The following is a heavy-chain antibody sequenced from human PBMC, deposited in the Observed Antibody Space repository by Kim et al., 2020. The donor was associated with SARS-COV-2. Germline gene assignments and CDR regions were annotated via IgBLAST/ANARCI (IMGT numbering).Heavy chain of an antibody. CDR2: IYYSGST. J-gene: IGHJ6*02. CDR3: ARDRGLLWFGESVNYYYYYGMDV. D-gene: IGHD3-10*01. CDR1: GGSISSYY. Sequence: SETLSLTCTVSGGSISSYYWSWIRQPPGKGPEWIGYIYYSGSTNYNPSLKSRVTISVDTSKNQFSLKLSSVTAADTAVYYCARDRGLLWFGESVNYYYYYGMDVWGQGTTVTVSS. V-gene: IGHV4-59*01.